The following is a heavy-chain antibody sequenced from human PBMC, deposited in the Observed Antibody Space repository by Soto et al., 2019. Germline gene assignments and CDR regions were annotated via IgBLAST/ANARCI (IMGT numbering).Heavy chain of an antibody. J-gene: IGHJ4*02. V-gene: IGHV1-18*01. Sequence: QVQLVQSGAEVKKPGSSVKVSCKSSGYPSSSYGMNWVRQAPGQGPEWMGLISAYNGKTSYTQKFQGIVTMNTDTSTSTAYMELRSLRSADTAVYYCARDRLIAVTGLRQYWGQGTVLPVSS. CDR3: ARDRLIAVTGLRQY. CDR1: GYPSSSYG. D-gene: IGHD6-19*01. CDR2: ISAYNGKT.